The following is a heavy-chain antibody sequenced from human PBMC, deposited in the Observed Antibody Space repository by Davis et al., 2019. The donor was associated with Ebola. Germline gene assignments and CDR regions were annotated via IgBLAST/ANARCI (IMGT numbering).Heavy chain of an antibody. CDR3: AKPRIRNSGSYTRDAFDI. J-gene: IGHJ3*02. D-gene: IGHD1-26*01. CDR1: GFAVSSNY. V-gene: IGHV3-23*01. CDR2: ISGSGGST. Sequence: GESLKISCAASGFAVSSNYMSWVRQAPGKGLEWVSAISGSGGSTYYADSVKGRFTISRDNSKNTLYLQMNSLRAEDTAVYYCAKPRIRNSGSYTRDAFDIWGQGTMVTVSS.